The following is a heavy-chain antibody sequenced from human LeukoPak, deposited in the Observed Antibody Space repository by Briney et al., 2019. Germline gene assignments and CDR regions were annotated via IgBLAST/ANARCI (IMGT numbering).Heavy chain of an antibody. Sequence: PGGSLRLSCAASGFTFSSYSMNWVRQAPGKGPEWVSYISSSGSTIYYADSVKGRFTISRDNAKNSLYLQMDSLRAEDTAVYYCARGYAGTLFYWGQGTLVTVSS. J-gene: IGHJ4*02. CDR1: GFTFSSYS. CDR2: ISSSGSTI. D-gene: IGHD4-23*01. V-gene: IGHV3-48*04. CDR3: ARGYAGTLFY.